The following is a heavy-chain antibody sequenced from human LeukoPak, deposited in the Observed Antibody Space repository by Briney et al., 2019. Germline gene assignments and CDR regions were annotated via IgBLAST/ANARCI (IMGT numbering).Heavy chain of an antibody. CDR1: GYTFTDYY. V-gene: IGHV1-2*02. J-gene: IGHJ4*02. CDR3: ARESGYHFDY. D-gene: IGHD5-18*01. Sequence: ASVKVSCKASGYTFTDYYLHWVRQAPGQGPEWMGWINPNSGGTHYAQRFQGRVTMTGDTSITTAYMELSSLRSDDTAVFYCARESGYHFDYWGQGTLVTVSS. CDR2: INPNSGGT.